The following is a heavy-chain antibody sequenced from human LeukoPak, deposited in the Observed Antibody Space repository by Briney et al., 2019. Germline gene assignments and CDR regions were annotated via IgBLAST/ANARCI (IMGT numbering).Heavy chain of an antibody. Sequence: SETLSLTCTGSGSSIGDDYWSWIRQPPGKAPEWVGYVHSSGNTNYNPSPKSRVTITVDTSKNQFSLRLTSVTAADTAVYFCARQSGNYFIDYFDYWGQGTLVTVSS. CDR3: ARQSGNYFIDYFDY. J-gene: IGHJ4*02. V-gene: IGHV4-59*08. CDR2: VHSSGNT. D-gene: IGHD3-22*01. CDR1: GSSIGDDY.